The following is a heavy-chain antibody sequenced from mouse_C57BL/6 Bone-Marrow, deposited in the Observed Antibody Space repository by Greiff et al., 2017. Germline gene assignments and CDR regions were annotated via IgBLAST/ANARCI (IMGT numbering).Heavy chain of an antibody. V-gene: IGHV1-64*01. CDR2: IHPNSGST. D-gene: IGHD2-3*01. CDR3: ARSPRWLLSFDY. J-gene: IGHJ2*01. CDR1: GYTFTSYW. Sequence: QVQLQQPGAELVKPGASVKLSCKASGYTFTSYWMHWVKQRPGQGLEWIGMIHPNSGSTNYNEKFKSKATLTVDKSSSTAYMQLSSLTSEDSAVYYCARSPRWLLSFDYWGQGTTLTVSS.